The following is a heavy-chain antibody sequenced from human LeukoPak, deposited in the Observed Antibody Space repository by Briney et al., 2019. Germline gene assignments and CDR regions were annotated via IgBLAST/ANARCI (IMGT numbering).Heavy chain of an antibody. D-gene: IGHD3-22*01. Sequence: GASVKVSCKASGGTFSIYAITWVRQAPGQGLEWMGGIIPIFATANYAQKFQGRVTITADESTSTAYMQLSSLRSEDTAVYYCARGGDSSGYHTSYYFDYWGQGTLVTVSS. CDR2: IIPIFATA. CDR3: ARGGDSSGYHTSYYFDY. CDR1: GGTFSIYA. V-gene: IGHV1-69*13. J-gene: IGHJ4*02.